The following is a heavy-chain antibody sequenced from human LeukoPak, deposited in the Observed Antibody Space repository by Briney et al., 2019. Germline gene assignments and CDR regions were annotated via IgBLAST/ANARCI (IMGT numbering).Heavy chain of an antibody. J-gene: IGHJ6*02. Sequence: SETLSLTCNVSGYSISSGYYWGWIRQPPGKGLEWIGNIYHSGSTYYNPSLKSRVTISVDTSKNQFSLKLSSVTAADTAVYYCASIVVVPAAIGYYGMDVWGQGTTVTVSS. CDR1: GYSISSGYY. CDR3: ASIVVVPAAIGYYGMDV. D-gene: IGHD2-2*02. V-gene: IGHV4-38-2*02. CDR2: IYHSGST.